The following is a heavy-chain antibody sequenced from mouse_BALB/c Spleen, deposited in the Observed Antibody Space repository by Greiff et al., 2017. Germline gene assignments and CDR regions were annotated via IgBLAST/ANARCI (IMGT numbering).Heavy chain of an antibody. D-gene: IGHD2-4*01. CDR2: IFPGSGNT. CDR3: ARSMDYDGFAY. Sequence: VHLVESGPELVKPGASVKISCKASGYSFTSYYIHWVKQRPGQGLEWIGWIFPGSGNTKYNEKFKGKATLTADTSSSTAYMQLSSLTSEDSAVYFCARSMDYDGFAYWGQGTLVTVSA. J-gene: IGHJ3*01. V-gene: IGHV1-66*01. CDR1: GYSFTSYY.